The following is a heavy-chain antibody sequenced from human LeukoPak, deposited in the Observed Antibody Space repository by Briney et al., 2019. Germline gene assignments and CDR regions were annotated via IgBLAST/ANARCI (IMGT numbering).Heavy chain of an antibody. CDR1: GFTFSSYA. CDR2: VSYDGSNK. D-gene: IGHD2-21*01. Sequence: GGSLRLSCAASGFTFSSYAMHWVRQAPGKGLEWVAVVSYDGSNKYYADSVKGRFTISRDNSKNTLYLQMNSLRAEDTAVYYCARDGCGGDCAWYFDLWGRGTLVTVSS. CDR3: ARDGCGGDCAWYFDL. V-gene: IGHV3-30-3*01. J-gene: IGHJ2*01.